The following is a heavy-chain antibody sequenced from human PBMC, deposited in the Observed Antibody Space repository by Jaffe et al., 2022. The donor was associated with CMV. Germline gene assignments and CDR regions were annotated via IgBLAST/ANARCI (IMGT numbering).Heavy chain of an antibody. D-gene: IGHD5-18*01. Sequence: EVQLLESGGGLVQPGGSLRLSCAASGFTFSSYAMSWVRQAPGKGLEWVSAISGSGGSTYYADSVKGRFTISRDNSKNTLYLQMNSLRAEDTAVYYCAKDSPMGYSYGPEYFQHWGQGTLVTVSS. CDR2: ISGSGGST. J-gene: IGHJ1*01. CDR1: GFTFSSYA. CDR3: AKDSPMGYSYGPEYFQH. V-gene: IGHV3-23*01.